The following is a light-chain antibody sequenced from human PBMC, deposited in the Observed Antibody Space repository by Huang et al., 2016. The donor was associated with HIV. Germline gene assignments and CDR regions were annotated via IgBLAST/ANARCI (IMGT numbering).Light chain of an antibody. CDR3: QQYNKWPPYT. CDR1: QRVSNH. J-gene: IGKJ2*01. Sequence: EIVMTQSPATLSVSPGERATLSCKASQRVSNHLAWFQQNTGQAPRLLIYGAFTRATGVPARFSGSGSGTEFTLTISSLQSEDFAVYYCQQYNKWPPYTFGQGTKLEIK. CDR2: GAF. V-gene: IGKV3-15*01.